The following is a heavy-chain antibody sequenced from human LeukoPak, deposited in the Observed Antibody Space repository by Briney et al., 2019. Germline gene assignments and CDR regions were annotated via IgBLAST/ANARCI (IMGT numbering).Heavy chain of an antibody. CDR3: ARTPGGHFDY. CDR2: IYYSGST. CDR1: GGSISSYY. D-gene: IGHD3-10*01. J-gene: IGHJ4*02. Sequence: SETLSLTCTVSGGSISSYYWSWIRQPPGKGLKWIGYIYYSGSTNYNPSLKSRVTISVDTSKNQFSLKLSSVTAADTAVYYCARTPGGHFDYWGQGTLVTVSS. V-gene: IGHV4-59*08.